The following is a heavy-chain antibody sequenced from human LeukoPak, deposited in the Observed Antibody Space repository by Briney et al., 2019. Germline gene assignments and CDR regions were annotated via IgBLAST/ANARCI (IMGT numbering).Heavy chain of an antibody. D-gene: IGHD1-26*01. CDR3: ARGRSKWNLLRRTLTLSWFDP. CDR1: GGSISSSSYY. V-gene: IGHV4-39*07. J-gene: IGHJ5*02. Sequence: SETLSLTCTVSGGSISSSSYYGGWIRQAPGKGLEWIGSISYGWNTYYKSSFKSRVTMSVDTSKDELSLKLRSVTAADTAVYYCARGRSKWNLLRRTLTLSWFDPWGPGTLVTVSS. CDR2: ISYGWNT.